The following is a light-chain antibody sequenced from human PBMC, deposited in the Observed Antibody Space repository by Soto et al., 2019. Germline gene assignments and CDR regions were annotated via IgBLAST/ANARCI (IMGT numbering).Light chain of an antibody. J-gene: IGLJ1*01. CDR1: SSDVGAYNY. Sequence: QSALTQPPSASGSPGQSVTISCTGTSSDVGAYNYVSWYQQHPGKAPKLMVYEVSRRPSGVPDRFSGSKFGNTASLTVSGLQAEDEAEYYCVSLQGGNNYVFGTGTKLTVL. V-gene: IGLV2-8*01. CDR2: EVS. CDR3: VSLQGGNNYV.